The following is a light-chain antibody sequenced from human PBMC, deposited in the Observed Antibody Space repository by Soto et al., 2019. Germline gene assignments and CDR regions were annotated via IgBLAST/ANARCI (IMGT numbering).Light chain of an antibody. CDR2: DVN. V-gene: IGLV2-11*01. CDR3: SSYAGNYTLD. CDR1: SSDVGTYNS. J-gene: IGLJ2*01. Sequence: QSALTQPRSVSGSPGQSVTISCTGTSSDVGTYNSVSWYQQLPGKAPKLMIYDVNKRPSGVPDRFSGSMSGNTASLTISGLQADDEADYHCSSYAGNYTLDFGGGTKLTVL.